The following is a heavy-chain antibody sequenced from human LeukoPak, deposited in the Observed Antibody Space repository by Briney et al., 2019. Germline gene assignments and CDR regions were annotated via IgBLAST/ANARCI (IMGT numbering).Heavy chain of an antibody. V-gene: IGHV3-33*01. CDR2: IWYDGSNK. CDR3: ARGDGYNDAEYIQH. CDR1: GFTFSSYG. Sequence: PGRSLRLSCAASGFTFSSYGMHWVRQAPGKGLEWVAVIWYDGSNKYYGDSVKARFTIYRENSKKTLYLQMKSLRVEDTAVYYCARGDGYNDAEYIQHWGQGTLVTVS. D-gene: IGHD5-24*01. J-gene: IGHJ1*01.